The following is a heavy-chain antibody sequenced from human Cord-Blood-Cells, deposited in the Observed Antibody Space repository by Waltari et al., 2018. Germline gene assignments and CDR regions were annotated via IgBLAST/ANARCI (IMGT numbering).Heavy chain of an antibody. CDR3: ARDLGWGDY. CDR2: IKQEGSEK. CDR1: GFTFSRYW. Sequence: EVQLVESGGGLVQPGGSLRLSCAASGFTFSRYWMSWVRQAPGKGLEWVANIKQEGSEKYYVDSVKGRFTISRDNAKNSLYLQMNSLRAEDTAVYYCARDLGWGDYWGQGTLVTVSS. V-gene: IGHV3-7*01. D-gene: IGHD1-26*01. J-gene: IGHJ4*02.